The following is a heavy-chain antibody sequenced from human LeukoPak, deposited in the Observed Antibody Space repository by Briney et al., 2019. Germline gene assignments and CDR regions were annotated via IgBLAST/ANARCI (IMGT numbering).Heavy chain of an antibody. CDR1: GFTFSSYS. J-gene: IGHJ4*02. CDR3: VRDYTSTYSSGWYSYFDY. Sequence: GGSLRLSCAASGFTFSSYSMNWVRQAPGKGLEWVASISGSSTYIYYADSVKGRFAISRDNAKNSLYLEMNTLRAEGTAVYYCVRDYTSTYSSGWYSYFDYWGQGTLVTVSS. D-gene: IGHD6-19*01. CDR2: ISGSSTYI. V-gene: IGHV3-21*01.